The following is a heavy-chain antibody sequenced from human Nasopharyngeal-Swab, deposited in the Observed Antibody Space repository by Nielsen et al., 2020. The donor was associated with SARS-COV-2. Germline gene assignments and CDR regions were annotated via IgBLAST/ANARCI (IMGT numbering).Heavy chain of an antibody. D-gene: IGHD1-26*01. CDR2: IYPGDSDT. CDR3: ARHAKIDSGITWAGWAP. J-gene: IGHJ6*04. CDR1: GYSFTSYW. Sequence: GESLKISCKGSGYSFTSYWISWVRQMPGKGLEWMGIIYPGDSDTRYSPSFQGQVTISADKSISTAYLQWSSLKASDTAMYYCARHAKIDSGITWAGWAPWGKGTTVTVSS. V-gene: IGHV5-51*01.